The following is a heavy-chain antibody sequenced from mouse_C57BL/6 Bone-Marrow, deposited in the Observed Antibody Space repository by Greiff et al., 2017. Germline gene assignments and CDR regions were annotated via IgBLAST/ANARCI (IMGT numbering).Heavy chain of an antibody. CDR1: DSEVFPIAY. J-gene: IGHJ4*01. Sequence: QVQLQQSGSELRSPGSSVKLSCKDFDSEVFPIAYMSWVRQKPGHGFEWIGGILPSLGRTIYGEKFEDKATLDADTLSNTAYLELNSLTSEDSAIYYCARSPLYSSYYAMDYWGQGTSVTVSS. D-gene: IGHD2-3*01. CDR3: ARSPLYSSYYAMDY. CDR2: ILPSLGRT. V-gene: IGHV15-2*01.